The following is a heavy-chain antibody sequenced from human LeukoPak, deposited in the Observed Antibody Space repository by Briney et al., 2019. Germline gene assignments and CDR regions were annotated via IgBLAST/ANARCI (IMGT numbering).Heavy chain of an antibody. D-gene: IGHD3-10*01. CDR2: MNPNSGNT. J-gene: IGHJ4*02. Sequence: ASVKVSCKASGYTFTSYDINWVRQATGQGLEWMGWMNPNSGNTGYAQKFQGRVTMTRNTSISTAYMELSSLRSEDTAVYYCARGRTSYYGSGSYYSPNDYWGQGTLVTVSS. CDR1: GYTFTSYD. V-gene: IGHV1-8*01. CDR3: ARGRTSYYGSGSYYSPNDY.